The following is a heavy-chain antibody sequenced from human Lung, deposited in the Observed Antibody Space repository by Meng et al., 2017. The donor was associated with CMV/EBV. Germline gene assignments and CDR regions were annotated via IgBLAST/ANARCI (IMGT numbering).Heavy chain of an antibody. Sequence: GSLRLXCAVSGTSISTSNWWSWVRQPPGKGLEWIGEVYHSGYTNYNPSLKSRVTMSVDRSKNQFSLKLSSVTAADTAVYYCARVTEYGGNCFDSWGKGTLVTVSS. D-gene: IGHD4/OR15-4a*01. CDR2: VYHSGYT. CDR3: ARVTEYGGNCFDS. V-gene: IGHV4-4*02. J-gene: IGHJ4*02. CDR1: GTSISTSNW.